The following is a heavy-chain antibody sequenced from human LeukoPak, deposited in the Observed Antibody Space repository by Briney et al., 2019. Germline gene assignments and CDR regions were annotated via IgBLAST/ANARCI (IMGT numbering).Heavy chain of an antibody. V-gene: IGHV3-23*01. D-gene: IGHD1-26*01. CDR2: ISASGSST. Sequence: GGSLRLSCAASGFTFSSYAMSWVRQAPGKGLEWVSGISASGSSTYYADSVKGRFTISRDNSKDTLYLQMSSLRAEDTAVYYCAKDRAYSGSPRAFDIWGQGTVVTVSS. CDR3: AKDRAYSGSPRAFDI. CDR1: GFTFSSYA. J-gene: IGHJ3*02.